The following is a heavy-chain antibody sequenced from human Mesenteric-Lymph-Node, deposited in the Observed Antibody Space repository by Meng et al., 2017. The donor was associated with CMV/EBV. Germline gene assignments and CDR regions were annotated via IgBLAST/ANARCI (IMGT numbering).Heavy chain of an antibody. CDR1: GFTFSDYY. CDR3: ARDLFYYGMDV. CDR2: IYSSGST. Sequence: GGSLRLSCAASGFTFSDYYMSWVRQAPGKGLEWVSLIYSSGSTYYADSVKGRFTISRDNSKNTLYLQMNSLRVEDTAVYYCARDLFYYGMDVWGQGTTVTVSS. J-gene: IGHJ6*02. V-gene: IGHV3-66*03.